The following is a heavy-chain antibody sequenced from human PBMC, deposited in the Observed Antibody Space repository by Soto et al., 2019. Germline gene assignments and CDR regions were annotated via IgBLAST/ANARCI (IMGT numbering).Heavy chain of an antibody. CDR3: AREVVLVSAANYYYYGMDV. CDR1: GYTFTSYD. CDR2: MNPNSGNT. Sequence: ASVKVSCKASGYTFTSYDINWVRQATGQGLEWMGWMNPNSGNTGYAQKFQGRVTMTRNTSISTAYMELSSLRSEDTAVYYCAREVVLVSAANYYYYGMDVWGQGTTVTVSS. D-gene: IGHD2-2*01. J-gene: IGHJ6*02. V-gene: IGHV1-8*01.